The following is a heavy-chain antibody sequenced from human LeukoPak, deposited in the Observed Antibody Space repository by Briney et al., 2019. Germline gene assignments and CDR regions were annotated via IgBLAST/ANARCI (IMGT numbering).Heavy chain of an antibody. J-gene: IGHJ4*02. CDR1: GGSISSGSYY. CDR2: IYTRGST. CDR3: ATSSGWYRYDC. Sequence: SQTLSLTCSVSGGSISSGSYYWGWLRQPAGKGLEWVVRIYTRGSTNYNPSLKSRVTISVDTSKNQFSLILTSVTDAATAVYYCATSSGWYRYDCWGQGTLVTVSS. D-gene: IGHD6-19*01. V-gene: IGHV4-61*02.